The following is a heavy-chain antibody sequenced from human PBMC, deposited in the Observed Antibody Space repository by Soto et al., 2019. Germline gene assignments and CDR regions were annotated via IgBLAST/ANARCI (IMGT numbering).Heavy chain of an antibody. J-gene: IGHJ4*02. V-gene: IGHV3-48*02. Sequence: EVQLVESGGGLVQPGGSLRLSCAASGFTFSSYSMNWVRQAPGKGLEWVSYISSSSSTIYYADSVKGRFTISRDNAKNSLHLQMNSLRDEDTAVYYCAREVTTVDACWGQGTLVTVSS. CDR1: GFTFSSYS. CDR3: AREVTTVDAC. D-gene: IGHD4-17*01. CDR2: ISSSSSTI.